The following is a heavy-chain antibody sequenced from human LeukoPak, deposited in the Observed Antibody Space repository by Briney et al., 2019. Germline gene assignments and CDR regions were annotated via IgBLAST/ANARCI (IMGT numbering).Heavy chain of an antibody. D-gene: IGHD5-12*01. CDR1: GYTFTSYD. V-gene: IGHV1-18*01. CDR2: ISAYNGNT. Sequence: GASVKVSCKASGYTFTSYDISWVRQAPGQGLKWMGWISAYNGNTNFAQQLQGRVTMTTDTSTSTAYMELRSLRSDDTAVYYCARGRQHVDIVATTYDYWGQGTLVTVSS. J-gene: IGHJ4*02. CDR3: ARGRQHVDIVATTYDY.